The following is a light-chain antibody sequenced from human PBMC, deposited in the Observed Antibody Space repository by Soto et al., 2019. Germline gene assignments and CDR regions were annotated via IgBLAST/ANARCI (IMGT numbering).Light chain of an antibody. J-gene: IGLJ2*01. CDR2: EVS. V-gene: IGLV2-8*01. Sequence: QSALTQPPSASGSPGQSVTISCTGMSSDVGGYNYVSWSQQHPGKAPKLMIYEVSKRPSGVPDRFSGYKSGNTASLTVSGLQAEAEADDYCSSYAGANSMVFGGGTKLTVL. CDR1: SSDVGGYNY. CDR3: SSYAGANSMV.